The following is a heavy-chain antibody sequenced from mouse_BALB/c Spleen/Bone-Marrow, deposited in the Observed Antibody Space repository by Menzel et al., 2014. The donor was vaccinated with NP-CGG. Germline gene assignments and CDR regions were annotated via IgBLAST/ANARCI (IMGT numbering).Heavy chain of an antibody. Sequence: VQRVESGAELVRPGSSVKISCKTSGYAFSFYRMNWVKQRPGQGLEWIGQIYPGDGDTNYNGKFKGKATLTADTSSGTAYMQLSSLTSEDSAVYFCARAGLSTDYWGQGTSLTVSS. CDR2: IYPGDGDT. J-gene: IGHJ2*02. CDR1: GYAFSFYR. CDR3: ARAGLSTDY. V-gene: IGHV1-80*01. D-gene: IGHD1-1*01.